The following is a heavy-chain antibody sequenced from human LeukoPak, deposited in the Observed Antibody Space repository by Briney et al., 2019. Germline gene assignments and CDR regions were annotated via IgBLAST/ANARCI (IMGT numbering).Heavy chain of an antibody. D-gene: IGHD4-23*01. CDR3: ARDPTEVTPRAYYSDY. J-gene: IGHJ4*02. CDR2: IYHSGST. CDR1: GYSISSGYY. Sequence: PSETLSLTCTVSGYSISSGYYWGWIRQPPGKGLEWIGSIYHSGSTYYNPSLKSRVTISVDTSKNQFSLKLSSVTAADTAVYYCARDPTEVTPRAYYSDYWGQGTLVTVSS. V-gene: IGHV4-38-2*02.